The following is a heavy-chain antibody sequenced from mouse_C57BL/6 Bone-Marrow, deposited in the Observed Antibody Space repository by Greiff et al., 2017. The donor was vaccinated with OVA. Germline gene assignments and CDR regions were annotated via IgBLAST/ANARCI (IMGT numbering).Heavy chain of an antibody. CDR1: GYTFTSYD. V-gene: IGHV1-85*01. CDR3: AREDYGSSYGAWFAY. Sequence: QVHVKQSGPELVKPGASVKLSCKASGYTFTSYDINWVKQRPGPGLEWIGWIYPRDGSTKYNEKFKGKATLTVDTSSSTAYMELHSLTSEDSAVYFCAREDYGSSYGAWFAYWGQGTLVTVSA. D-gene: IGHD1-1*01. CDR2: IYPRDGST. J-gene: IGHJ3*01.